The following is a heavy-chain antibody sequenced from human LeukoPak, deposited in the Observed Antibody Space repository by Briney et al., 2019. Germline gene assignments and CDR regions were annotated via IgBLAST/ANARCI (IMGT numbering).Heavy chain of an antibody. D-gene: IGHD3-10*01. CDR3: ARGNYHGMDV. J-gene: IGHJ6*02. CDR1: GFTFSTYW. V-gene: IGHV3-74*01. Sequence: PGGSLRLSCAAYGFTFSTYWMHWVRQAPGKGLVWVSSINSDASRTSHADSVKGRFTISRDNAKNTLYLQLNSLRAEDTAVYYCARGNYHGMDVWGQGTTVTVSS. CDR2: INSDASRT.